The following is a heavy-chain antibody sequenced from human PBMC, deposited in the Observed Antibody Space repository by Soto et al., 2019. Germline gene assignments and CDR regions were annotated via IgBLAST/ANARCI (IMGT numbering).Heavy chain of an antibody. V-gene: IGHV1-69*13. CDR1: GGTFSSYA. J-gene: IGHJ6*02. CDR3: ARRGHYYYGMDV. Sequence: SVKVSCKASGGTFSSYAISWVRQAPGQGLEWMGGIIPIFGTANYAQKFQGRVTITADESTSTAYMELSSLRSEDTAVYYCARRGHYYYGMDVWGQGTTVTVSS. CDR2: IIPIFGTA.